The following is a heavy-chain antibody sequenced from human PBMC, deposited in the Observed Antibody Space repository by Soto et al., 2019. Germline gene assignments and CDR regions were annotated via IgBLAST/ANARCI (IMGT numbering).Heavy chain of an antibody. Sequence: GGSLRLSCAASGFTFSNAWMSWVRQAPGKGLEWVGRIKSKTDGGTTDYAAPVKGRFTISRDDSKNTLYLQMNSLKTEDTAVYYCTTFIMITFGGVIVTGYWGQGTLVTVSS. D-gene: IGHD3-16*02. CDR2: IKSKTDGGTT. V-gene: IGHV3-15*01. J-gene: IGHJ4*02. CDR1: GFTFSNAW. CDR3: TTFIMITFGGVIVTGY.